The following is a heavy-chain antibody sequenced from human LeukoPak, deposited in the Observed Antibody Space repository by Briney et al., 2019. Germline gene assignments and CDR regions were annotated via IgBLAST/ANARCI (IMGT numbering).Heavy chain of an antibody. V-gene: IGHV3-20*04. CDR2: INWNSGSR. CDR3: AELGITMIGGV. Sequence: GGSLRLPCAASGFTFDDYGMSWVRQAPGKGLEWVSGINWNSGSRGYGDSVKGRFTISRDNAKNSLYLQMNSLRAEDTAVYYCAELGITMIGGVWGKGTTVTISS. CDR1: GFTFDDYG. D-gene: IGHD3-10*02. J-gene: IGHJ6*04.